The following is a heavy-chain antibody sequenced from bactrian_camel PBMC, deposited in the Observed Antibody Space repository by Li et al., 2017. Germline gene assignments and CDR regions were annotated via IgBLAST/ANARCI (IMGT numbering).Heavy chain of an antibody. CDR3: AADDRSLRCLRGTGYNY. CDR2: IGMDGRT. J-gene: IGHJ4*01. Sequence: HVQLVESGGGSVQAGGSLRLSCAASGLPDATNYMARFRQAPGKEREGVAAIGMDGRTSAADSVKGRFTISKDNAKNTLYLQMDNLQPEDTAMYYCAADDRSLRCLRGTGYNYWGQGTQVTVS. CDR1: GLPDATNY. D-gene: IGHD7*01. V-gene: IGHV3S55*01.